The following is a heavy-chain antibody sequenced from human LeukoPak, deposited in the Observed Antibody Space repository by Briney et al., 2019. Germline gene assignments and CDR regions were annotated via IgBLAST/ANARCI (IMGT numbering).Heavy chain of an antibody. CDR1: GLIISSYW. D-gene: IGHD2-2*01. V-gene: IGHV3-7*01. CDR3: ASRYCSIRQCYLASYKCMDV. CDR2: INQDESEK. Sequence: AGGSLSLSCAASGLIISSYWRTWVRQAAGKGLEWVANINQDESEKYCVDSENDRFTISRDTTNTALYQQINSLRAENTAVYYCASRYCSIRQCYLASYKCMDVWGKGTTVTVSS. J-gene: IGHJ6*03.